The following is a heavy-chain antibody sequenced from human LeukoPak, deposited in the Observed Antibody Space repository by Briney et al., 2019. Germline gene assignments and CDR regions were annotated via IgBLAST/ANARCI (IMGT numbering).Heavy chain of an antibody. J-gene: IGHJ4*02. CDR2: IYPGDSDT. D-gene: IGHD6-6*01. CDR1: GYSFTSYW. V-gene: IGHV5-51*01. CDR3: ARQGYSSSSRFDN. Sequence: GESLKISFKASGYSFTSYWIGWVRQMPGKGLEWMGIIYPGDSDTRFSPSFQGQVTISADKSISTAYLQWSSLKASDTAMYYCARQGYSSSSRFDNWGQGTLVTVSS.